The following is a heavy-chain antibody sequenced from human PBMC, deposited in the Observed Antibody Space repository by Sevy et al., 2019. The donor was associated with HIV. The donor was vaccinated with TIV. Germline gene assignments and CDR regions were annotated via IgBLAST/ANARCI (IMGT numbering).Heavy chain of an antibody. CDR3: ARAPRINYCTNGVCYFFDP. V-gene: IGHV1-8*01. Sequence: ASVKVSCKASGYTFTSYDINWVRQATGQGLEWMGWMNPNSGNTGYAQKFQGRVTMTRNTSISTAYMELSSLGSEDTAVYYWARAPRINYCTNGVCYFFDPWGQGTLVTVSS. J-gene: IGHJ5*02. CDR1: GYTFTSYD. D-gene: IGHD2-8*01. CDR2: MNPNSGNT.